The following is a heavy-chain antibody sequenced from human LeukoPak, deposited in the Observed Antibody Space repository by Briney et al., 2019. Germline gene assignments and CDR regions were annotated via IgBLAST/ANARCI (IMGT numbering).Heavy chain of an antibody. CDR3: ARDTLYCSSTSCYLGGFQDNWFDP. J-gene: IGHJ5*02. V-gene: IGHV1-69*04. Sequence: ASVKVSCKASGGTFSSYAISWVRQAPGQGLEWMGRIIPILGIANYAQKFQGRVTITADKSTSTAYMELSSLRSEDTAAYYCARDTLYCSSTSCYLGGFQDNWFDPWGQGTLVTVSS. D-gene: IGHD2-2*01. CDR2: IIPILGIA. CDR1: GGTFSSYA.